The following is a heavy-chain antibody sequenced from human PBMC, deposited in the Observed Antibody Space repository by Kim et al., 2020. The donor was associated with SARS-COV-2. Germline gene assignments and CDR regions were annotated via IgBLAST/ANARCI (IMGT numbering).Heavy chain of an antibody. V-gene: IGHV3-66*02. CDR1: GFTVSSNY. CDR3: ARGPLLPGYSYGPLDY. D-gene: IGHD5-18*01. CDR2: IYSGGST. J-gene: IGHJ4*02. Sequence: GGSLRLSCAASGFTVSSNYMSWVRQAPGKGLEWVSVIYSGGSTYYADSVKGRFTISRDNSKNKLYLQMNSLRAEDTAVYYCARGPLLPGYSYGPLDYWGQGTLVTVSS.